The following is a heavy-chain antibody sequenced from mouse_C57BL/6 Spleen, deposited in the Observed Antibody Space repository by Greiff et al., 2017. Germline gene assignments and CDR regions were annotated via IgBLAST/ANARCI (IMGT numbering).Heavy chain of an antibody. V-gene: IGHV5-6*02. CDR3: ARHYDYDSYYAMDY. J-gene: IGHJ4*01. CDR2: ISSGGSYT. Sequence: DVKLVESGGDLVKPGGSLKLSCAASGFTFSSYGMSWVRQTPDKRLEWVATISSGGSYTYYPDSVKGRFTISRDNAKNTLYLQMSSLKSVDTAMYYCARHYDYDSYYAMDYWGQGTSVTVSS. CDR1: GFTFSSYG. D-gene: IGHD2-4*01.